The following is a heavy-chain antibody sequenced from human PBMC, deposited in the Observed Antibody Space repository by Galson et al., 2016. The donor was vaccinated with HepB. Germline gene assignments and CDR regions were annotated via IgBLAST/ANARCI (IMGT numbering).Heavy chain of an antibody. CDR2: ISTTTRYT. D-gene: IGHD3-10*01. CDR3: GSGEDSYYYGMDV. V-gene: IGHV3-21*01. J-gene: IGHJ6*02. Sequence: SLRLSCAASGFSFSSYSLNWVRQAPGKGLEWVSSISTTTRYTYYADSVKGRFTISRDNSKNSLYLQMNSLRAEDTAVYYCGSGEDSYYYGMDVWGQVTTVTVSS. CDR1: GFSFSSYS.